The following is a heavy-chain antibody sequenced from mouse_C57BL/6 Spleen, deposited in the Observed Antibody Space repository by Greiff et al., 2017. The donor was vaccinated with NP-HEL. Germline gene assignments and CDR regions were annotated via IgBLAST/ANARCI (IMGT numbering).Heavy chain of an antibody. V-gene: IGHV1-52*01. D-gene: IGHD2-1*01. Sequence: QVQLQQPGAELVRPGSSVKLSCKASGYTFTSYWMHWVKQRPIQGLEWIGNIDPSDSDTHYNQKFKDKATLTVDKSSSTAYMHISSLTSEDSAVYYCARSPHYGIYVAYWGQGTLVTVSA. CDR1: GYTFTSYW. CDR3: ARSPHYGIYVAY. J-gene: IGHJ3*01. CDR2: IDPSDSDT.